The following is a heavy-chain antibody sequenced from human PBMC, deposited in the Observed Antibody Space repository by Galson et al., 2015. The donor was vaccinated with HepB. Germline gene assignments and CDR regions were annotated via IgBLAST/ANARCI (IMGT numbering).Heavy chain of an antibody. CDR1: GFTFSSYA. D-gene: IGHD1-26*01. V-gene: IGHV3-33*08. CDR3: ARDSGIGLNLAFDI. J-gene: IGHJ3*02. Sequence: LRLSCAASGFTFSSYAMSWVRQAPGKGLEWVAVIWYDGSNKYYADSVKGRFTISRDNSKNTLYLQMNSLRAEDTAVYYCARDSGIGLNLAFDIWGQGTMVTVSS. CDR2: IWYDGSNK.